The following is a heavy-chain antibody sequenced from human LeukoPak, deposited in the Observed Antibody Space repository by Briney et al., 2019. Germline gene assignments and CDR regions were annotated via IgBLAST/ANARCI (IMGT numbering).Heavy chain of an antibody. D-gene: IGHD2-8*01. V-gene: IGHV3-53*01. J-gene: IGHJ6*02. CDR1: GFTVSSNY. CDR3: ARIKYCTNGVCYLLYGMDV. Sequence: PRGSLRLSCAASGFTVSSNYMNWVRQAPGKGLEWVSVIYGGGNIYYADSVKGRFTISRDNAKNSLYLQMNSLRAEDTAVYYCARIKYCTNGVCYLLYGMDVWGQGTTVTVSS. CDR2: IYGGGNI.